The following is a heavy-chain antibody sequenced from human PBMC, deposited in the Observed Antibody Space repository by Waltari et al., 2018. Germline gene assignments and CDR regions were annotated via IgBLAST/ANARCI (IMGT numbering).Heavy chain of an antibody. CDR1: GFTFSNYE. CDR3: ARPSTEYYYYYYYMDV. J-gene: IGHJ6*03. V-gene: IGHV3-48*03. Sequence: EVQVVESGGGLVQPGGSLRLSCVASGFTFSNYEMNWVRQAPGKGLEWVSYISNRGSTTYYADSVKCRFTISRDNAKNSMYLEMDSLRAEDTAVYYCARPSTEYYYYYYYMDVWGKGTTVTVS. CDR2: ISNRGSTT.